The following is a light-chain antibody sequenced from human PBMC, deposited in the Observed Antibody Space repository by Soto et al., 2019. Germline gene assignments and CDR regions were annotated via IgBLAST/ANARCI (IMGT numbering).Light chain of an antibody. Sequence: DIQMTQSPSTLSASVGDRVTITCRASQSISSWLAWYQQKPGKAPKLLIYDASSLESGVPSRFSGSGSGTEFTLTISSLQAEDFATYYCQQYNNYSWTFGQGTKVDIK. CDR2: DAS. CDR1: QSISSW. V-gene: IGKV1-5*01. J-gene: IGKJ1*01. CDR3: QQYNNYSWT.